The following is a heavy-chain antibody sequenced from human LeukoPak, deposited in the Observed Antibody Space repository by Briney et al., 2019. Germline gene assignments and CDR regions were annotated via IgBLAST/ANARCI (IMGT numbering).Heavy chain of an antibody. Sequence: ASVKVSCKASGYTFTGYYMHWVRQAPGQGLEWMGWINPNSGGTNYAQKFQGWVTMTRDTSISTAYMELSSLRSEDTAVYYCAAYKIKNYYDSSGYYDYWGQGTLVTVSS. V-gene: IGHV1-2*04. CDR1: GYTFTGYY. CDR2: INPNSGGT. J-gene: IGHJ4*02. D-gene: IGHD3-22*01. CDR3: AAYKIKNYYDSSGYYDY.